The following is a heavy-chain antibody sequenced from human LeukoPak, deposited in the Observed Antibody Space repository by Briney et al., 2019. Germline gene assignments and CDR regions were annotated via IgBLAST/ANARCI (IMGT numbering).Heavy chain of an antibody. CDR3: ARGRFLPRVQLEQTNPTLGYNWFDP. Sequence: ASVKVSCKASGYTFTSYYMHWVRQAPGQGLEWMGIINPSGGSTSYAQKFQGRVTMTRDMSTSTVYMELSSLRSEDTAVYYCARGRFLPRVQLEQTNPTLGYNWFDPWGQGTLVTVSS. V-gene: IGHV1-46*01. J-gene: IGHJ5*02. CDR1: GYTFTSYY. D-gene: IGHD1-1*01. CDR2: INPSGGST.